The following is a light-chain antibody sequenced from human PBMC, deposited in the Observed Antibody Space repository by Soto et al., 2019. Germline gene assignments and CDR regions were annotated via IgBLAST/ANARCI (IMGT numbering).Light chain of an antibody. CDR1: SSDVGGYNY. J-gene: IGLJ1*01. Sequence: QSALNQPAYVSGSPGQSITISCPGTSSDVGGYNYVSWYQQHPGKAPKLMIYDVSNRPSGVSNRFSGSKSGNTASLTISGLQAEDEADYYCSSYTSSSTLYVFGTGTKVTVL. CDR3: SSYTSSSTLYV. CDR2: DVS. V-gene: IGLV2-14*01.